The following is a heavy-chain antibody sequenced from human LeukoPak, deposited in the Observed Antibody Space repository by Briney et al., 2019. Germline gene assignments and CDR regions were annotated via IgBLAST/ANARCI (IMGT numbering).Heavy chain of an antibody. D-gene: IGHD5-18*01. J-gene: IGHJ4*02. CDR2: IYYSGST. CDR3: ASGYSYGTKPYDY. CDR1: GGSISSSSYY. V-gene: IGHV4-39*01. Sequence: SETLSLTCTVSGGSISSSSYYWGWIRQPPGKGLEWIGSIYYSGSTYYNPSLKSRVTISVDTSKSQFSLKLSSVTAADTAVYYCASGYSYGTKPYDYWGQGTLVTVSS.